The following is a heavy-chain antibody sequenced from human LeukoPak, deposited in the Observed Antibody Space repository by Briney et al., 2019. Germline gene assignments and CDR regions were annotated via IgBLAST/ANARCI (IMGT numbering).Heavy chain of an antibody. Sequence: ASVKVSCKASGYTFTSYYMHWVRQAPGQGLEWMGIINPSGGSTPFAQKFQGRVTMTRDASTSTVYLELSSLRSEDTAVYYCARSRSSGWHDFWGQGTLVIVSS. CDR2: INPSGGST. D-gene: IGHD6-19*01. CDR1: GYTFTSYY. J-gene: IGHJ4*02. CDR3: ARSRSSGWHDF. V-gene: IGHV1-46*01.